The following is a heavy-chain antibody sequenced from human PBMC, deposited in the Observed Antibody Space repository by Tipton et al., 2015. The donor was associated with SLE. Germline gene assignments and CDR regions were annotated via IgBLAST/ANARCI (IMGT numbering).Heavy chain of an antibody. CDR3: ARGNDYGANGWFDP. J-gene: IGHJ5*02. V-gene: IGHV4-34*01. D-gene: IGHD4-17*01. CDR2: INHSGST. Sequence: TLSLTCAVYGGSFSGYYWSWIRQPPGKGLEWIGEINHSGSTNYNPSLKSRVTISVDTSKNQFSLKLSSVTAADTAVYYCARGNDYGANGWFDPWGQGTLVTVSS. CDR1: GGSFSGYY.